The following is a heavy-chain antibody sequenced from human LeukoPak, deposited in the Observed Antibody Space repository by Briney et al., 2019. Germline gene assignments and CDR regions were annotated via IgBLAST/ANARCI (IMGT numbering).Heavy chain of an antibody. D-gene: IGHD4/OR15-4a*01. CDR1: GFTFSSYS. J-gene: IGHJ4*02. CDR2: ISSSSSYI. Sequence: PGGSLRLSCAASGFTFSSYSMNWVRQAPGKGLEWVSSISSSSSYIYYADSVKGRFTISRDNAYNSLYLQMSSLRAEDTAVYFCARGHMTIINLWGQGTLVTVSS. V-gene: IGHV3-21*01. CDR3: ARGHMTIINL.